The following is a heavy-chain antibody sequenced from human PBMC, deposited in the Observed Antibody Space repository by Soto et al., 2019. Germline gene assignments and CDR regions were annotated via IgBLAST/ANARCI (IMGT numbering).Heavy chain of an antibody. V-gene: IGHV4-30-4*01. CDR3: TRGDSGPSYHCDS. D-gene: IGHD2-8*02. CDR1: GGSISSGYYY. Sequence: PSETLSLTCSVSGGSISSGYYYWSWIRQPPGKGLEWIGNIYYSGNTYYNPSLKSRLIISIDTSKNQFSLKLTSVTAADTALYYCTRGDSGPSYHCDSWGQGTLVTVSS. J-gene: IGHJ4*02. CDR2: IYYSGNT.